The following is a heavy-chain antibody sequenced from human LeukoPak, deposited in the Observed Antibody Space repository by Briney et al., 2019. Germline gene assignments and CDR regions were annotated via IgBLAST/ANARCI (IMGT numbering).Heavy chain of an antibody. CDR3: VGFRATAGLY. D-gene: IGHD6-13*01. CDR1: GFTFSSYA. Sequence: GGSLRLSCSASGFTFSSYAMYWVRQAPGKGLEYVSAITSNGGSAYYADSVEGRFTISRDNSRNTLYLQMSSLRADDTAVYYCVGFRATAGLYWGQGTLVTVSS. J-gene: IGHJ4*02. CDR2: ITSNGGSA. V-gene: IGHV3-64D*06.